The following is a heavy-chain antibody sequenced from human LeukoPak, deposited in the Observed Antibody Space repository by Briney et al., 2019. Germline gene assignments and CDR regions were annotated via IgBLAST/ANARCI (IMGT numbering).Heavy chain of an antibody. J-gene: IGHJ6*03. V-gene: IGHV4-31*03. D-gene: IGHD6-13*01. CDR2: MYHSGST. Sequence: PSQTLSFTCTVSGGSISSGGYYWSWIRQHPGKGLEWIGYMYHSGSTYDNRSLKSRVTISGDTSKNQFSLKLSSVTAADTAVYYCARVVTYSSIYYMDVWGKGTTVTVSS. CDR3: ARVVTYSSIYYMDV. CDR1: GGSISSGGYY.